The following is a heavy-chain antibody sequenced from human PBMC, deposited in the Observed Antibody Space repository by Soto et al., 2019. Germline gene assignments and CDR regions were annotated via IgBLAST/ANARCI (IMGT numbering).Heavy chain of an antibody. CDR2: IYYSGST. J-gene: IGHJ4*02. Sequence: SETLSLTCTVSGGSISSDYWSWIRQPPGKGLEWIGYIYYSGSTNYNPSLKSRVTISVDTSKNQFSLKLSSVTAADTAVYYCARGRTTTVTTLAYFDYWGQGTLVTVSS. D-gene: IGHD4-17*01. V-gene: IGHV4-59*01. CDR1: GGSISSDY. CDR3: ARGRTTTVTTLAYFDY.